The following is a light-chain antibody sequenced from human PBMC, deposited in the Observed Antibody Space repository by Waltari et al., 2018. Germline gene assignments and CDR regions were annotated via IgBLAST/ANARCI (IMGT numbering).Light chain of an antibody. CDR1: VLYSSNNKSY. V-gene: IGKV4-1*01. Sequence: VLYSSNNKSYLAWYQQKPGQPPKLLIYWASTRASGVPDRFSGSGSGTDFTLTISSLQAEDVAVYYCQQYYSTPLTFGPGTKVDIK. J-gene: IGKJ3*01. CDR3: QQYYSTPLT. CDR2: WAS.